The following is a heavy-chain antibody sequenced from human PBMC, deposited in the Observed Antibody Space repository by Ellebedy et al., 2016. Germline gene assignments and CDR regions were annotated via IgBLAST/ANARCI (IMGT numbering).Heavy chain of an antibody. D-gene: IGHD3-10*01. Sequence: ASVKVSXXASGYTFTGYYMHWVRQAPGQGLEWMGWINPNSGGTNYAQKFQGRVTMTRDTSISTAYMELSRLRSDDTAVYYCARDASITMVRDPFDYWGQGTLVTVSS. CDR2: INPNSGGT. CDR1: GYTFTGYY. J-gene: IGHJ4*02. CDR3: ARDASITMVRDPFDY. V-gene: IGHV1-2*02.